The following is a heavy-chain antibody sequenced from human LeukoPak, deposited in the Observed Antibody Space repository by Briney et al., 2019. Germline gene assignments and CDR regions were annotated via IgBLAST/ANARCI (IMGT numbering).Heavy chain of an antibody. D-gene: IGHD3-22*01. CDR3: ARLLRTSLDV. Sequence: SGTLSLTCTVSGGSITSGGYYWSWIRQPPGKGLEWIGYIFYSGTTYYNPSLKSRVTISVDTSKNQFSLKLNSVTAADTAVYYCARLLRTSLDVWGQGTTVTVSS. V-gene: IGHV4-31*03. J-gene: IGHJ6*02. CDR2: IFYSGTT. CDR1: GGSITSGGYY.